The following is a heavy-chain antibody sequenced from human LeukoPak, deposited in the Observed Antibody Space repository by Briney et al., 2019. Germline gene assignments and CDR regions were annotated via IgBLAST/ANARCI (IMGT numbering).Heavy chain of an antibody. CDR1: GFTFSSYA. CDR2: ISYDGSNK. Sequence: GGSLRLSCAASGFTFSSYAMHWVRQAPGKGLEWVAVISYDGSNKYYADSVKGRFTISRDNSKNTLYLQMNSLRAEDTAVYYCARDPSQMGIAVAPYFDYWGQGTLVTVSS. D-gene: IGHD6-19*01. V-gene: IGHV3-30-3*01. CDR3: ARDPSQMGIAVAPYFDY. J-gene: IGHJ4*02.